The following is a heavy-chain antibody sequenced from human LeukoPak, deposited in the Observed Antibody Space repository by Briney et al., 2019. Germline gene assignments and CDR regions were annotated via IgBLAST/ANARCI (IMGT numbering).Heavy chain of an antibody. V-gene: IGHV4-61*02. CDR2: IYTSGST. Sequence: PSETLSLTCTVSGGSISSGSYYWGWIRQPAGKGLEWIGRIYTSGSTNCNPSLKGRVTISVDTSKNHFSLNLRSVTAADTAVYYCARGMLRGLAPVFLDYWGQGTLVTVSS. J-gene: IGHJ4*02. CDR1: GGSISSGSYY. CDR3: ARGMLRGLAPVFLDY. D-gene: IGHD3-10*01.